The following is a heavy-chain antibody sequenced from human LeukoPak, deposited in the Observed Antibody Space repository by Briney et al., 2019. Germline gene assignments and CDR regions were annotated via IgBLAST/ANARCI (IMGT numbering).Heavy chain of an antibody. CDR3: ASCGYTGYAIDY. CDR2: MFYSGRT. V-gene: IGHV4-59*04. D-gene: IGHD5-12*01. CDR1: GFTFSNYE. J-gene: IGHJ4*02. Sequence: PGGSLRLSCAASGFTFSNYEMNWVRQPPGKGLEWIGNMFYSGRTYYNPALKSRVTISGDTSKNQFSLKLSSVTAADTAVNYCASCGYTGYAIDYWGQGTLVTLSS.